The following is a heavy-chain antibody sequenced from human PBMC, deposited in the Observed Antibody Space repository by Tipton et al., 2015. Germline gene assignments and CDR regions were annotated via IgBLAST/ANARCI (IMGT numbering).Heavy chain of an antibody. J-gene: IGHJ5*02. CDR2: TYYRSNWNN. D-gene: IGHD2-21*02. V-gene: IGHV6-1*01. CDR3: ARGAQHCTQS. Sequence: PGLAKPSQNLSLTCALSGDSVSSNTAAWHWIRQSPSRGLEWLERTYYRSNWNNDYAVTVKSRITISPDTSKNQFTLHLNSVTPDDTAMYYFARGAQHCTQSWRQGTLITVSS. CDR1: GDSVSSNTAA.